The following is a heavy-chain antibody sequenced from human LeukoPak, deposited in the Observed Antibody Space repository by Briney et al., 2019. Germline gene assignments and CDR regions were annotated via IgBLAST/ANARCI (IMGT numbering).Heavy chain of an antibody. D-gene: IGHD6-13*01. V-gene: IGHV3-66*02. CDR3: ASRQSGSSWFHGDFDY. Sequence: PGGSLRLSCAASGFTVSSNYMSWVRQAPGKGLEWVSVIYSGGTTHYADSVKGRFTISRDNSKNTLYLQMNSLRAEDTAVYYCASRQSGSSWFHGDFDYWGQGTLVTVSS. CDR2: IYSGGTT. J-gene: IGHJ4*02. CDR1: GFTVSSNY.